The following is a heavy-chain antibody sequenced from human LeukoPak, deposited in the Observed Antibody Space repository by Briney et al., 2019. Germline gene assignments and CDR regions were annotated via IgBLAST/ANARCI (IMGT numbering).Heavy chain of an antibody. CDR2: ISGSGGTT. Sequence: GASLRLSFAASGFTFSSYAMSWVRQAPGKGLEWVSSISGSGGTTYYADSVKGRFTISRDNSKNTLYLQMNSLRAEDTAVYYCARREYSHGYDYWGQGTLVTVSS. V-gene: IGHV3-23*01. CDR3: ARREYSHGYDY. D-gene: IGHD5-18*01. J-gene: IGHJ4*02. CDR1: GFTFSSYA.